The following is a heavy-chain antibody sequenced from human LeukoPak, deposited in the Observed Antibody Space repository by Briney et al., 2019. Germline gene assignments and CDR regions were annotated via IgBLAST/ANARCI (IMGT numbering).Heavy chain of an antibody. Sequence: SETLSLTCTVSGGSISSGDYYWSWIRQPPGKGLEWIGYIYYSGSTYYNLSLKSRVTISVDTSKNQFSLKLSSVTAADTAVYYCARLIGVQNAFDIWGQGTMVTVSS. CDR2: IYYSGST. D-gene: IGHD3-3*01. V-gene: IGHV4-30-4*08. CDR1: GGSISSGDYY. J-gene: IGHJ3*02. CDR3: ARLIGVQNAFDI.